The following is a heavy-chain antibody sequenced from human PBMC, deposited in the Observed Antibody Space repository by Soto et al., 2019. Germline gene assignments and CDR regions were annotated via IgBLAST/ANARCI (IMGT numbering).Heavy chain of an antibody. CDR2: IYYSGST. CDR3: ARAPTVTPHAFDI. J-gene: IGHJ3*02. Sequence: QVQLQESGPGLVKPSQTLSLTCTVSGGSISSGDYYWSWIRQPPGKGLEWIGYIYYSGSTYYNPSLKSRVTISVDTSKNQFFRKLSSVTAADTAVYYCARAPTVTPHAFDIWGQGTMVTVSS. V-gene: IGHV4-30-4*01. D-gene: IGHD4-4*01. CDR1: GGSISSGDYY.